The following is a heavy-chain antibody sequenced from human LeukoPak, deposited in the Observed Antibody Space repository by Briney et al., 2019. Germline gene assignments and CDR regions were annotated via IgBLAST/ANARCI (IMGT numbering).Heavy chain of an antibody. V-gene: IGHV1-8*01. Sequence: ASVKVSCRASGYTFSTYDVIWVRQATGQGLEWMGWMNPNSGNTGYALKFRGRVTMTGDTSISTAYMELSSLISEDTAVYYCARAIRNQLLSDHWGPGTLVTVSS. CDR1: GYTFSTYD. D-gene: IGHD2-2*01. CDR3: ARAIRNQLLSDH. CDR2: MNPNSGNT. J-gene: IGHJ4*02.